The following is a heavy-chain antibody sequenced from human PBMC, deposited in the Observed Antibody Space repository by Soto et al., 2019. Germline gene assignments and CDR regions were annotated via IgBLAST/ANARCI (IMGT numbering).Heavy chain of an antibody. CDR1: GGSISSSNW. Sequence: SETLSLTCAVSGGSISSSNWWSWVRQPPGKGLEWIGEIYHSGSTNYNPSLKSRVTISVDKSKNQFSLKLSSVTAADTAVYYCAGAYDYGDPFDYWGQGTLVTVSS. V-gene: IGHV4-4*02. CDR3: AGAYDYGDPFDY. CDR2: IYHSGST. D-gene: IGHD4-17*01. J-gene: IGHJ4*02.